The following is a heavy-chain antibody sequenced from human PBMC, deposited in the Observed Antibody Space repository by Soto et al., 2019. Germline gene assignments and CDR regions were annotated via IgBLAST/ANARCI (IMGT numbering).Heavy chain of an antibody. V-gene: IGHV3-21*01. CDR3: ASSSSSSDSYYYYGMDV. CDR2: ISSSSSYI. Sequence: GGSRRLSGVVSGLTLSSYSMNWVRQAPGKGLEWVSSISSSSSYIYYADSVKRRFTIYRDNDKNSLYLQMNSLRAEDTAVYYCASSSSSSDSYYYYGMDVWGQGXTVTVSS. CDR1: GLTLSSYS. J-gene: IGHJ6*02. D-gene: IGHD6-6*01.